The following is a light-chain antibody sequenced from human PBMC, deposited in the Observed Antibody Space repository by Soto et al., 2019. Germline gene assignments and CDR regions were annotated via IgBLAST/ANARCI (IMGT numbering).Light chain of an antibody. CDR1: QSVSSSY. V-gene: IGKV3-20*01. Sequence: EIVLTQSPGTLSLSPGERATLSCRASQSVSSSYLAWYQQKPGQAPRLLIYGASSRATGIPDRFTGSGSGTDFTLTISRLEPEDFAVYSCQQYGTSLSITFGQGTRLEIK. CDR3: QQYGTSLSIT. J-gene: IGKJ5*01. CDR2: GAS.